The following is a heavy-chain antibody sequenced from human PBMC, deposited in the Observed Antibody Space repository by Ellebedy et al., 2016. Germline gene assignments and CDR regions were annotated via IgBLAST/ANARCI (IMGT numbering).Heavy chain of an antibody. CDR1: GDSVSRNNAA. CDR3: ASGWGLSD. Sequence: SQTLSLTCAISGDSVSRNNAAWNWIRQSPSRGLQWLGRTYYRSEWHSDYAKSVEGRITVDADTSKNQFSLQLNSVTPEDTAVYYCASGWGLSDWGQGTVVIVSS. D-gene: IGHD6-19*01. J-gene: IGHJ4*02. CDR2: TYYRSEWHS. V-gene: IGHV6-1*01.